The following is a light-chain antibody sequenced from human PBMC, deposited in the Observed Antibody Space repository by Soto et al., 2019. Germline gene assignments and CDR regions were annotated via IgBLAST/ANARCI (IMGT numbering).Light chain of an antibody. V-gene: IGLV1-40*01. CDR3: QSYDSSLSGWV. CDR1: SSNIGAGYD. CDR2: GNG. J-gene: IGLJ3*02. Sequence: QSVLTQPPSVSGAPGQRVTISCTGSSSNIGAGYDVHWYQQLPGTAPKLLIYGNGNRPSGVRDRFSGSKSGTSASLAITGLQAEDEAEYYCQSYDSSLSGWVFGGGTKLTVL.